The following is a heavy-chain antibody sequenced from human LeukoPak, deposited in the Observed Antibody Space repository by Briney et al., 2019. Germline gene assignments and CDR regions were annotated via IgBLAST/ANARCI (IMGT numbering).Heavy chain of an antibody. J-gene: IGHJ3*02. V-gene: IGHV4-38-2*02. CDR2: IYHSGST. Sequence: SETLSLTCTVSDYSISNGYNWCWIRQPPGKGLYWIGYIYHSGSTYYNPSLKSRVTISVDRSKNQFSLKLSSVTAADTAVYYCARTPVGYCSSTSCLSAAFDIWGQGTMVTVSS. CDR3: ARTPVGYCSSTSCLSAAFDI. D-gene: IGHD2-2*01. CDR1: DYSISNGYN.